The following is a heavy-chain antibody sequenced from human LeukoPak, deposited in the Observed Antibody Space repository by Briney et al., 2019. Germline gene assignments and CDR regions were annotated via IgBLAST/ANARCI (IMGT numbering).Heavy chain of an antibody. CDR3: ARDRYGVRSGSCDY. D-gene: IGHD1-26*01. J-gene: IGHJ4*02. CDR1: GYTFTSNS. CDR2: ISGDNGNT. V-gene: IGHV1-18*01. Sequence: ASVKVSCKASGYTFTSNSINWVRQAPGQGLEWMGWISGDNGNTNYAHILQGRVTMTTDTSTSTAYMELRSLTYDDTAVYYCARDRYGVRSGSCDYWGQGTLVTVSS.